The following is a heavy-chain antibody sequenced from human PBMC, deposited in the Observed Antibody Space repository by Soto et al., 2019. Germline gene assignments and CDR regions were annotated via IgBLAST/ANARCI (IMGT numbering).Heavy chain of an antibody. CDR2: ISSSSSYI. CDR3: ARDRSLAGSSSSDDYGMDV. J-gene: IGHJ6*02. V-gene: IGHV3-21*01. Sequence: EVQLVESGGGLAKPGGSLRLSCAASGFTFSSYSMNWVRQAPGKGLEWVSSISSSSSYIYYAGSVKGRFTISRDNAKNSLYLQMNSLRAEDTAVYYCARDRSLAGSSSSDDYGMDVWGQGTTVTVSS. CDR1: GFTFSSYS. D-gene: IGHD6-13*01.